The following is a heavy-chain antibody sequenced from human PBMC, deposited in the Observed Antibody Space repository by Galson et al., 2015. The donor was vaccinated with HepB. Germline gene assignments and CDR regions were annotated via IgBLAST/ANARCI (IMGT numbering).Heavy chain of an antibody. CDR1: GYSFSNYG. CDR3: ARDSRLELRLNNYFSYGMDV. D-gene: IGHD1-1*01. CDR2: FSGYDGGT. Sequence: SVKVSCKASGYSFSNYGLSWIRQAPGPGLEWMGWFSGYDGGTNYAQKFQGRVTMTADASTGTAYLELTNLRSDDTAVYYCARDSRLELRLNNYFSYGMDVWGQGSAVTVSS. V-gene: IGHV1-18*01. J-gene: IGHJ6*02.